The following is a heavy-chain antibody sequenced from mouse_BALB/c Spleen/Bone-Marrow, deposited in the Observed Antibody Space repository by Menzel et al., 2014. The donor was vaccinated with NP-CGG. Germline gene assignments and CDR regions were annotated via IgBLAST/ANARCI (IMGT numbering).Heavy chain of an antibody. CDR2: IYPGNSDT. CDR3: PRGGVYGSSFMDY. J-gene: IGHJ4*01. D-gene: IGHD1-1*01. V-gene: IGHV1-5*01. Sequence: VQLQQSGTVLARPGASVKMSCKASGYTFTSYWMHWVKQRPGQGLEWIGAIYPGNSDTSYNRKFKGKAKLTAVTPPNTAYRELSSLTNEDSAVYFCPRGGVYGSSFMDYWGQETSVTVSS. CDR1: GYTFTSYW.